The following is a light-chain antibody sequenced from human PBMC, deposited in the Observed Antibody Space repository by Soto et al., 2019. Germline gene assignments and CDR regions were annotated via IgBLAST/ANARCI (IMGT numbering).Light chain of an antibody. CDR2: EVS. CDR3: SSHGGANNFYV. Sequence: QSALTQPPSASGSPGQSVTISCTGTSSDIGAYNYVSWYQQHPGKVPKLMIYEVSKRPSGVPDRFSASKSGNTASLTVSGLQAEDEADYYCSSHGGANNFYVFGTGTKPTVL. CDR1: SSDIGAYNY. J-gene: IGLJ1*01. V-gene: IGLV2-8*01.